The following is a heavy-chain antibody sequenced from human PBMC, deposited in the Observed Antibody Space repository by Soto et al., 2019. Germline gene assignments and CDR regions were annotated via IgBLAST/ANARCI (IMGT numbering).Heavy chain of an antibody. D-gene: IGHD5-18*01. V-gene: IGHV4-30-4*01. CDR1: GGCVNRINED. J-gene: IGHJ5*02. CDR3: ARGGPQLWFDP. CDR2: IYYTGST. Sequence: SETLALTCTVSGGCVNRINEDGSWIRQPPGKGLEWIGYIYYTGSTYYNASLKSRVTISLDTSKNQYSLNLTSVTAADRAVYYCARGGPQLWFDPWGQGTLVTVSS.